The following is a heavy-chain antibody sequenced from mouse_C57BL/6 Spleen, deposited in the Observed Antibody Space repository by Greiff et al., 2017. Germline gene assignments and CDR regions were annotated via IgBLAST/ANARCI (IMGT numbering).Heavy chain of an antibody. CDR3: TRTRITTVVGGYSMDY. D-gene: IGHD1-1*01. J-gene: IGHJ4*01. CDR2: IDPETGGT. Sequence: QVQLQQSGAELARPGASVTLSCKASGYTFTDYEMHWVKQTPVHGLEWIGAIDPETGGTAYNQKFKGKAILTADKSSRTAYMELRSLTSEDSAVYYWTRTRITTVVGGYSMDYWGQGTSVTVSS. CDR1: GYTFTDYE. V-gene: IGHV1-15*01.